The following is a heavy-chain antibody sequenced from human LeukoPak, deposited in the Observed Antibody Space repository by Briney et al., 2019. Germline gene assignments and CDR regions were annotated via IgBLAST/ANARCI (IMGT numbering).Heavy chain of an antibody. CDR3: ASLPGGGSLYSSSSDRLLLDY. CDR2: IWYDGSNK. D-gene: IGHD6-6*01. V-gene: IGHV3-33*01. J-gene: IGHJ4*02. Sequence: TGGSLRLSCAASGFTFSSYGMHWVRQAPGKGLEWVAVIWYDGSNKYYADSVKGRFTISRDNSKNTLYLQMNSLRAEDTAVYYCASLPGGGSLYSSSSDRLLLDYWGQGTLVTVSS. CDR1: GFTFSSYG.